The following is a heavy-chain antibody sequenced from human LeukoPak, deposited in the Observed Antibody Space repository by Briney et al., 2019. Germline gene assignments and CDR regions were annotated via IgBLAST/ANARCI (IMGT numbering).Heavy chain of an antibody. CDR2: IYYSGST. Sequence: SETLSLTCTVSGGSISSYYWSWIRQPPGKGLEWIGYIYYSGSTNYNPSLKSRVTISVDTSKNQFSLKLSSVTAADTAVYYCAREGYSYGRNFDYWGQGTLVTVSS. CDR3: AREGYSYGRNFDY. D-gene: IGHD5-18*01. J-gene: IGHJ4*02. CDR1: GGSISSYY. V-gene: IGHV4-59*01.